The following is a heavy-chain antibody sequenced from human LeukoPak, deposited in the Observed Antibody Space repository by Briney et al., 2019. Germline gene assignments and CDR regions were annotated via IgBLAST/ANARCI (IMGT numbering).Heavy chain of an antibody. V-gene: IGHV3-21*04. Sequence: PGGSLRLSCAASAFSLSAYNMNWVRQAPGKGLEWVSSISYTGTYIYYADSVKGRFTISRDNAQNSLYLQMNSLRAEDTAVYYCAKDVVRGGITYFESWGQGTQVAVSS. CDR2: ISYTGTYI. CDR1: AFSLSAYN. D-gene: IGHD3-10*01. J-gene: IGHJ4*02. CDR3: AKDVVRGGITYFES.